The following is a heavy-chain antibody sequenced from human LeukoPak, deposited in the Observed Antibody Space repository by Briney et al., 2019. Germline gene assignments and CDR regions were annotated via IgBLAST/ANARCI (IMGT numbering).Heavy chain of an antibody. Sequence: GRSLRLSCAASGFTFRSYDMHWVRQAPGKGLEWVAVIWYGGSNRYYADSVKGRFTTSRDNSKNSLYLQMNSLRSEDTAVYYCAKEGVAILGTYHYYMDVWGKGTTVTVSS. D-gene: IGHD3-3*01. CDR3: AKEGVAILGTYHYYMDV. J-gene: IGHJ6*03. CDR1: GFTFRSYD. V-gene: IGHV3-30*18. CDR2: IWYGGSNR.